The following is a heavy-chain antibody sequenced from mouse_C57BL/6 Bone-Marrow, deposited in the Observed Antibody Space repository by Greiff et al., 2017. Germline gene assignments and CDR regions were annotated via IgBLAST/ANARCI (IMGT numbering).Heavy chain of an antibody. V-gene: IGHV1-26*01. Sequence: VQLQQSGPELVKPGASVKISCKASGYTFTDYYMNWVKQSHGKSLEWIGDINPNNGGTSYNQKFKGKAPFTVDKYSSKAYMELRSLTSEDSAVYYCALRIYYAMDYWGQGTSVTVSS. D-gene: IGHD1-1*01. CDR2: INPNNGGT. CDR3: ALRIYYAMDY. CDR1: GYTFTDYY. J-gene: IGHJ4*01.